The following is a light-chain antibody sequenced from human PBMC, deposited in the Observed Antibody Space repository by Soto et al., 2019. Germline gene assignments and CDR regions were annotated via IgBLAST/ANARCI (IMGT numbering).Light chain of an antibody. CDR2: GAS. V-gene: IGKV1-5*01. Sequence: DIQMTQSPSTLSASVGGRVTITCRASQSVGTWVAWYQQKPGKAPKLLIYGASNLESGLPSRFSGSASGTEFTLTITTLQPDDFATYFCQLYNRNTWSFGPGTKVDI. J-gene: IGKJ1*01. CDR3: QLYNRNTWS. CDR1: QSVGTW.